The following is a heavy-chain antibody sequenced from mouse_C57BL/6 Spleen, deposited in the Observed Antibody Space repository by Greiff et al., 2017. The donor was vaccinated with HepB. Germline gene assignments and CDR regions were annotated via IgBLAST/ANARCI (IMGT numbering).Heavy chain of an antibody. CDR3: ARFDLRNYYAMDY. D-gene: IGHD1-1*01. CDR2: INPSSGYT. V-gene: IGHV1-4*01. CDR1: GYTFTSYT. J-gene: IGHJ4*01. Sequence: VQLQQSGAELARPGASVKMSCKASGYTFTSYTMHWVKQRPGQGLEWIGYINPSSGYTKYNQKFKDKATLTADKSSSTAYMQLSSLTSEDSAVYYCARFDLRNYYAMDYWGQGTSVTVSS.